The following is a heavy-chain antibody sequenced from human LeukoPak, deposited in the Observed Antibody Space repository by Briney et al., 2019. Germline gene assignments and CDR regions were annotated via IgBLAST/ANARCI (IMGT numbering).Heavy chain of an antibody. V-gene: IGHV1-24*01. D-gene: IGHD3-10*01. CDR3: ATASLMVRGVIMFFDY. Sequence: GASVKVSCKVSGYTLTELSMHWVRQAPGKGLERMGGFDPEDGETIYAQKYQGRVTMTEDTSTDTAYMELSSLRSEDTAVYYCATASLMVRGVIMFFDYWGQGTLVTVSS. CDR1: GYTLTELS. J-gene: IGHJ4*02. CDR2: FDPEDGET.